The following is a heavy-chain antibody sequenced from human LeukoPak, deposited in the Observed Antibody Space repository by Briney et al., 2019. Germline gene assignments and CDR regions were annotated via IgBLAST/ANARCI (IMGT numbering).Heavy chain of an antibody. CDR3: TTRGGDTLMRTEAFDY. CDR1: GYTFTDYY. D-gene: IGHD3-16*01. CDR2: MNPDSGGT. V-gene: IGHV1-2*02. Sequence: ASVKVSCRASGYTFTDYYIHWVRQAPGQGLEWMGWMNPDSGGTNYAQKFKGRVTMTRDTSINTAYMDLRRLTSDDTAIYYCTTRGGDTLMRTEAFDYWGLGTLVTVSS. J-gene: IGHJ4*02.